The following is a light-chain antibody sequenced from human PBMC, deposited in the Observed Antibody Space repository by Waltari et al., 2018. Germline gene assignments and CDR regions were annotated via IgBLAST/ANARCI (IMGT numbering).Light chain of an antibody. CDR1: QGIASY. Sequence: IQLTQSPSSLSASVGDRVTITCRASQGIASYLAWYQQKPGEAPKLLIHAASTLQSGVPSRFRGSGFGTDFTLTISSLQPEDFATYYCQHLSTYPQTVGQGTKLEIK. CDR3: QHLSTYPQT. CDR2: AAS. V-gene: IGKV1-9*01. J-gene: IGKJ2*01.